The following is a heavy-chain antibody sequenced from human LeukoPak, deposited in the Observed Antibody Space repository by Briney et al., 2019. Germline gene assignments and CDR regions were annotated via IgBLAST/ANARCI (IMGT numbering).Heavy chain of an antibody. J-gene: IGHJ1*01. CDR1: GFTFRDYY. CDR3: ARVDFYYDSSGYVGEYFQH. Sequence: GGSLRLSCAASGFTFRDYYMSWIRQAPGKGLEWVSYISSSATNIQYADSVKGRFTISRDNAKNSLYLQMNSLRAEDTAFYYCARVDFYYDSSGYVGEYFQHWGQGTLVTVSS. D-gene: IGHD3-22*01. V-gene: IGHV3-11*01. CDR2: ISSSATNI.